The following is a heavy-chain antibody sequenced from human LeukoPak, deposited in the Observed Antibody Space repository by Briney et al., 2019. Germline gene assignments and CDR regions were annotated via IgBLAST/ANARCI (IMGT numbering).Heavy chain of an antibody. CDR1: GFTFSTYA. D-gene: IGHD6-19*01. Sequence: QPGGSLRLSCAASGFTFSTYAMTWVRQAPGKGLEWVSTINSGGSTYFADSVKGRFTISRDNSKNTLYLQMNSLRAEDTAVYYCAKGPWLAYPYYFDYWGQGTLVTVSS. CDR3: AKGPWLAYPYYFDY. CDR2: INSGGST. V-gene: IGHV3-23*01. J-gene: IGHJ4*02.